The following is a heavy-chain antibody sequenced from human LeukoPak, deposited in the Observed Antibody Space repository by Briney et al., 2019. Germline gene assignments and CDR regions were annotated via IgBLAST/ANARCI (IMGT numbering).Heavy chain of an antibody. Sequence: SETLSLTCTVSGGSISSSSYYWGWIRHPPGKGLEWIGSIYYSGSTYYNPSLKSRVTISVDTSKNQFSLKLSSVTAADTAVYYCARVGTIFGVVITKYYFDYWGQGTLVTVSS. CDR3: ARVGTIFGVVITKYYFDY. CDR1: GGSISSSSYY. CDR2: IYYSGST. J-gene: IGHJ4*02. D-gene: IGHD3-3*01. V-gene: IGHV4-39*07.